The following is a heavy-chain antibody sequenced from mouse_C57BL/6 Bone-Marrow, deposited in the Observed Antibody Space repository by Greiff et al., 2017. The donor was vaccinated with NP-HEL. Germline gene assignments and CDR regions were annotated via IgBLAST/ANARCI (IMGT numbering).Heavy chain of an antibody. D-gene: IGHD1-1*01. V-gene: IGHV5-9-1*02. J-gene: IGHJ2*01. CDR2: ISSGGDYI. Sequence: EVQVVESGEGLVKPGGSLNLSCAASGFTFSSYAMSWVRQTPEKRLEWVAYISSGGDYIYYADTVKGRFTISRDNARNTLYLQMSSLKSEDTAMYYCTVYYGSSDYWGQGTTLTVSS. CDR1: GFTFSSYA. CDR3: TVYYGSSDY.